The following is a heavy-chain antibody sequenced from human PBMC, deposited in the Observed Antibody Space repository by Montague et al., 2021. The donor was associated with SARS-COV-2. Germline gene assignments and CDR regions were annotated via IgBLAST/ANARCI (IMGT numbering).Heavy chain of an antibody. CDR2: KYYSGST. Sequence: SETLSLTCTVSGASISSRCYYWGWIRQPPGKGLEWIGFKYYSGSTYYNPTLKSRVTISGDTSKNQFSPKLSSGTAADTAVYDCATLHSSITFFGGVQGYCFDDWGQGTLVTVSS. CDR1: GASISSRCYY. CDR3: ATLHSSITFFGGVQGYCFDD. J-gene: IGHJ4*02. V-gene: IGHV4-39*01. D-gene: IGHD3-3*01.